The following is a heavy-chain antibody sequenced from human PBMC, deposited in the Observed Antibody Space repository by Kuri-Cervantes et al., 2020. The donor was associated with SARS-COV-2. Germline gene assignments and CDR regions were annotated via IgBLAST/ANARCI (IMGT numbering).Heavy chain of an antibody. Sequence: SETLSLTCTVSGGSISSGGYYWSWIRQHPGKGLEWIGYIYYSGSTYYNPSLKSRVTISVDRSKNQFSLNLSSVTAADTAVYYCARGSILLWFGESPPDYWGQGTLVTVSS. D-gene: IGHD3-10*01. CDR2: IYYSGST. CDR1: GGSISSGGYY. V-gene: IGHV4-31*03. CDR3: ARGSILLWFGESPPDY. J-gene: IGHJ4*02.